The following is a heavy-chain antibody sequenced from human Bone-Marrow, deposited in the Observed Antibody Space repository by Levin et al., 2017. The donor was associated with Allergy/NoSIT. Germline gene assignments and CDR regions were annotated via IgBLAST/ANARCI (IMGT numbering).Heavy chain of an antibody. D-gene: IGHD3-9*01. Sequence: GGSLRLSCEVSGFLFDSYGFNWVRQAPGKGLEWVAVLSYDGRNEKYADSVRGRFSISRDNSKNTVYLQMNSLKVEDSAVYYCARDILIVTDFYYYYMDVWGKGTTVTVSS. J-gene: IGHJ6*03. V-gene: IGHV3-30*12. CDR2: LSYDGRNE. CDR1: GFLFDSYG. CDR3: ARDILIVTDFYYYYMDV.